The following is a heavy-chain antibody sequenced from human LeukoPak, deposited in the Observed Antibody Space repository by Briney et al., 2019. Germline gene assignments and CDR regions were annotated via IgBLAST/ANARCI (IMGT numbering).Heavy chain of an antibody. J-gene: IGHJ4*02. CDR3: ARALYCSGGSCYSGPDY. D-gene: IGHD2-15*01. CDR1: GFTFSSYW. V-gene: IGHV3-74*01. Sequence: GGSLRLSCAASGFTFSSYWMHWVRHAPGKGLVWVSRINSDGSSTSYADSVKGRFTISRDNAKNTLYLQMNSLRAEDTAVYYCARALYCSGGSCYSGPDYWGQGTLVTVSS. CDR2: INSDGSST.